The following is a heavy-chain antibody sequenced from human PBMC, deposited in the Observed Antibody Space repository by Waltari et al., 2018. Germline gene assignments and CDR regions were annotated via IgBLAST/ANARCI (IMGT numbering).Heavy chain of an antibody. V-gene: IGHV3-21*01. J-gene: IGHJ3*02. Sequence: EVQLVESGGGLVKPGGSLRLSCAASGFTFSSYSMNWVRQAPGKGLEWVSSISSSSSYIYYADSVKGRFTISRDNAKNSLYLQMNSLRAEDTAVYYCARDLYSDYGLGAFDIWGQGTMVTVSS. CDR3: ARDLYSDYGLGAFDI. CDR2: ISSSSSYI. D-gene: IGHD4-17*01. CDR1: GFTFSSYS.